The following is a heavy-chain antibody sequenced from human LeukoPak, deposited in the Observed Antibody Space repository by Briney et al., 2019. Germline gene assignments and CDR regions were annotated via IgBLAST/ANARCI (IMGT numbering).Heavy chain of an antibody. V-gene: IGHV4-30-2*01. Sequence: SETLSLTCAVSGGSISSGGYSWRWIRQPPGKGLEWIGYIYHSGSTYYNPSLKSRVTISVDRSKNQFSLRLSSVTAADTAVYYCARAYGYNYYFDYWGQGTLVTVSS. CDR3: ARAYGYNYYFDY. CDR2: IYHSGST. D-gene: IGHD5-24*01. CDR1: GGSISSGGYS. J-gene: IGHJ4*02.